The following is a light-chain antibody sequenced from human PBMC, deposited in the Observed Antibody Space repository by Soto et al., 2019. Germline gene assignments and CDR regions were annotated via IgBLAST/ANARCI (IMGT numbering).Light chain of an antibody. CDR1: STNIGAGYG. J-gene: IGLJ1*01. CDR2: GNT. V-gene: IGLV1-40*01. CDR3: QSYDSTLSARYV. Sequence: QSVLTQPPSVSGDPGQRVSISCNGSSTNIGAGYGVHGYQQRPGTAPKLLIIGNTIRPSGVTDRSSASTSGTSASLAITGLQAEDEGDYYCQSYDSTLSARYVFGTGTQLTVL.